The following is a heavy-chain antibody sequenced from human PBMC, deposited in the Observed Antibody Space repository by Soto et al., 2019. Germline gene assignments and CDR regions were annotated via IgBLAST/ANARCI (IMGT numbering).Heavy chain of an antibody. J-gene: IGHJ4*02. D-gene: IGHD6-19*01. Sequence: ASVKVSCKASGYTFTSYAMHWVRQAPGQRLEWMGWINAGNGNTKYSQKFQGRVTITRDTSASTAYMELSSLRSEDTAVYYCGRDSSGWYYFDYWGQGTLVTVSS. CDR2: INAGNGNT. CDR1: GYTFTSYA. CDR3: GRDSSGWYYFDY. V-gene: IGHV1-3*01.